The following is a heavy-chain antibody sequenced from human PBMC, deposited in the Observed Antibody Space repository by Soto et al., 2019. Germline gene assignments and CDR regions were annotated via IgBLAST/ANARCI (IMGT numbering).Heavy chain of an antibody. CDR2: ISGSGGST. CDR1: GFTFSSYA. Sequence: GGSLRLSCAASGFTFSSYAMSWVRQAPGKGLEWVSAISGSGGSTYYADSVKGRFTISRDNSKNTLYLQMNSLRAEDTAVYYCAKPRRGFLEWLLYLDAFDIWGQGTMVTV. CDR3: AKPRRGFLEWLLYLDAFDI. J-gene: IGHJ3*02. V-gene: IGHV3-23*01. D-gene: IGHD3-3*01.